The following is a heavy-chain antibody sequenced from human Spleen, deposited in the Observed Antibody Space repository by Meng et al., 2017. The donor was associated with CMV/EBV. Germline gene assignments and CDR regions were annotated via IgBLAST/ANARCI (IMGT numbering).Heavy chain of an antibody. V-gene: IGHV3-48*04. CDR2: ISGSTATT. J-gene: IGHJ4*02. CDR1: GFTVSSNY. Sequence: GGSLRLSCAASGFTVSSNYMSWVRQAPGKGLEWVSYISGSTATTYYAGSVKGRFTVSRDNAKNSLFLQMDSLRGEDTAVYYCARGEPDIIVVPAACDYWGQGTLVTVSS. CDR3: ARGEPDIIVVPAACDY. D-gene: IGHD2-2*01.